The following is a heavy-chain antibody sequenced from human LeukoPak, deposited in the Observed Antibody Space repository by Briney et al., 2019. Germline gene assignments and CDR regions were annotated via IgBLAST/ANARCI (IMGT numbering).Heavy chain of an antibody. V-gene: IGHV3-21*04. Sequence: SGGSLRLSRAASGFTFSSYSMNWVRQAPGKGLEWVSSISSSSSYIYYADSVKGRFTISRDNAKNSLYLQMNSLRAEDTAVYYCANSHSGGDGYSGWGQGTLVTVSS. CDR2: ISSSSSYI. D-gene: IGHD5-24*01. CDR3: ANSHSGGDGYSG. CDR1: GFTFSSYS. J-gene: IGHJ4*02.